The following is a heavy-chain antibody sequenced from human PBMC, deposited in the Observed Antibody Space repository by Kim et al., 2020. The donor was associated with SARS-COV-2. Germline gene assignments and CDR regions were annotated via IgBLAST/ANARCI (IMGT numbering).Heavy chain of an antibody. CDR1: GGSISSSSYY. CDR2: IYYSGST. D-gene: IGHD2-8*01. CDR3: ARDHYTILRPN. J-gene: IGHJ4*02. Sequence: SETLSLTCTVSGGSISSSSYYWGWIRQPPGKGLEWIGSIYYSGSTYYNPSLKSRVTISVDTSKNQFSLKLSSVTAADTAVYYCARDHYTILRPNWGQGTLVTLSS. V-gene: IGHV4-39*07.